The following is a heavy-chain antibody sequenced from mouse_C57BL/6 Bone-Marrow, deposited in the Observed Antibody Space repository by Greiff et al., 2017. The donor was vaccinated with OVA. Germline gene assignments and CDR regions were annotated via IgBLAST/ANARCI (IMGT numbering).Heavy chain of an antibody. CDR1: GYTFTSYW. V-gene: IGHV1-50*01. CDR2: IDPSDSYT. D-gene: IGHD2-14*01. J-gene: IGHJ3*01. Sequence: QVQLQQPGAELVKPGASVKLSCKASGYTFTSYWMQWVKQRPGQGLEWIGEIDPSDSYTNYNQKFKGKATLTVDTSSSTAYMQLSSLTSEDSAVYYCASGGTPFAYWGQGTLVTVSA. CDR3: ASGGTPFAY.